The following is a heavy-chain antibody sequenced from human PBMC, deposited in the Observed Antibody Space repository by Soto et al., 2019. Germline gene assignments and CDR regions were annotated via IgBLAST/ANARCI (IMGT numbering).Heavy chain of an antibody. D-gene: IGHD4-17*01. J-gene: IGHJ6*02. V-gene: IGHV4-30-2*01. CDR2: IYDSGFT. Sequence: QLQLQESGSGLVKPSQTLSLTCAVSGGSISSGGYSWSWIRQPPGKGLEWIGYIYDSGFTYYNPSLQSRVTLSVDRSKNQFSLKLSSVTAADTAVYYCARAHYGDFGYGMDVWGQGTTVTVSS. CDR3: ARAHYGDFGYGMDV. CDR1: GGSISSGGYS.